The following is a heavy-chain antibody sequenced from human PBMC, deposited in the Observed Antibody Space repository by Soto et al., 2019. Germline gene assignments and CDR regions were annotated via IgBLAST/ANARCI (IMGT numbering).Heavy chain of an antibody. Sequence: GESLKISCKGSGYSFTSYWISWVRQMPGKGLEWMGRIDPSDSYTNYSPSFQGHVTISADKSISTAYLQWSSLKASDTAMYYCARLRQSGYSSSWYLYDYWGQGTLVTVSS. CDR1: GYSFTSYW. V-gene: IGHV5-10-1*01. D-gene: IGHD6-13*01. CDR2: IDPSDSYT. J-gene: IGHJ4*02. CDR3: ARLRQSGYSSSWYLYDY.